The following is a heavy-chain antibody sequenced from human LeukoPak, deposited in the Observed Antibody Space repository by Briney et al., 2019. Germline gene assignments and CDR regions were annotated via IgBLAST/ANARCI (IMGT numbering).Heavy chain of an antibody. CDR2: INPSGGST. Sequence: GASVTVSCKASGYTFTSYYMHWVRQAPGQGLEWMGIINPSGGSTSYAQKFQGRVTMTRDTSTSTVYMELSSLRSEDTAVYYCARSFQGSGSREGTFDYWGQGTLVTVSS. J-gene: IGHJ4*02. V-gene: IGHV1-46*01. CDR1: GYTFTSYY. CDR3: ARSFQGSGSREGTFDY. D-gene: IGHD1-26*01.